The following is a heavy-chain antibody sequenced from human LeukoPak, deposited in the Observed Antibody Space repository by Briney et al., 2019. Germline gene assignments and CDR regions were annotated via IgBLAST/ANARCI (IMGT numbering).Heavy chain of an antibody. CDR3: AKDILGGSNWFDP. J-gene: IGHJ5*02. D-gene: IGHD1-26*01. CDR2: ISGPGTII. CDR1: GFSFGDYY. V-gene: IGHV3-11*01. Sequence: GGSLRLSCAASGFSFGDYYMNWIRQAPGKALEWVAFISGPGTIIYYADSVKGRFTISRDNSKNSLYLQMNSLRTEDTALYYCAKDILGGSNWFDPWGQGTLVTVSS.